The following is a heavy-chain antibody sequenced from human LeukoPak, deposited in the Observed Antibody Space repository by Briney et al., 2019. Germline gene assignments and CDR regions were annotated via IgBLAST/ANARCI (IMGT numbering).Heavy chain of an antibody. Sequence: SETLSLTCAVYGGSFSGYYWSWIRQPPGKGLEWIGEINHSGSTNYNPSLKSRVTISVDTSKNQFSLKLSSVTAADTAVYYCARGPTATYYGSGSYYGVDYWGQGTLVTVSS. CDR2: INHSGST. D-gene: IGHD3-10*01. CDR3: ARGPTATYYGSGSYYGVDY. CDR1: GGSFSGYY. J-gene: IGHJ4*02. V-gene: IGHV4-34*01.